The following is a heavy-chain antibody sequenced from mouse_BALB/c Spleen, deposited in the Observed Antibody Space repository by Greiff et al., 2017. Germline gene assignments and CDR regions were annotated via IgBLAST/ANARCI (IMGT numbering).Heavy chain of an antibody. CDR1: GFSLTSYG. V-gene: IGHV2-9*02. CDR3: ARDRRFSYYCDY. CDR2: IWAGGST. D-gene: IGHD6-2*01. J-gene: IGHJ2*01. Sequence: VKLVESGPGLVAPSQSLSITCTVSGFSLTSYGVHWVRQPPGKGLEWLGVIWAGGSTNYNSALMSRLSISKDNSKSQVFLKMNSLQTDDTAMYYCARDRRFSYYCDYWGQGTTLTVSS.